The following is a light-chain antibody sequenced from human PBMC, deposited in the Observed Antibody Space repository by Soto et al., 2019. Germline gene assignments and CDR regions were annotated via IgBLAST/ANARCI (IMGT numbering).Light chain of an antibody. CDR2: KAS. V-gene: IGKV1-5*03. CDR1: QTISTS. J-gene: IGKJ1*01. Sequence: DIQMAQSPSTLSAAVGDRVSMTCRATQTISTSLAWYQQIPGRAPKLLIYKASILDTGVPSRFSGSGSGTEFTLTISSLQPDDFATYYCQQYKTYSTFGQGTKVDIK. CDR3: QQYKTYST.